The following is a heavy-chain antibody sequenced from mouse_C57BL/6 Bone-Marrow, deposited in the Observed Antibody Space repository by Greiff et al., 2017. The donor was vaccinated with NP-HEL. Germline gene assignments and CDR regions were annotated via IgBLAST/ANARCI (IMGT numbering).Heavy chain of an antibody. CDR2: IDPNSGGT. CDR3: ERDNDGSSSFDC. J-gene: IGHJ2*01. D-gene: IGHD1-1*01. V-gene: IGHV1-72*01. CDR1: GYTFTSYL. Sequence: QVQLQQPGAELVKPGASVKLSCKASGYTFTSYLMHWVKQRPGRGLEWIGRIDPNSGGTKYNEKFKSKATLTVDKPSTTTYMQLNSLTSEDSAVYYCERDNDGSSSFDCWGQGTTLTVSS.